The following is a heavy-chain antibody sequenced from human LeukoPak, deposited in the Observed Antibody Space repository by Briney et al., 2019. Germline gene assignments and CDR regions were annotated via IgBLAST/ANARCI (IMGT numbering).Heavy chain of an antibody. V-gene: IGHV3-21*01. CDR1: GFTSSSYN. CDR3: ARADPEYSSSDY. D-gene: IGHD6-6*01. J-gene: IGHJ4*02. CDR2: ITSSSSYI. Sequence: GGSLRLSCAASGFTSSSYNMNWVRQAPGKGLEWVSSITSSSSYIYYADSVKGRFTISRDNAKNSLYLQMNSLRAEDTAVYYCARADPEYSSSDYWGQGTLVTVSS.